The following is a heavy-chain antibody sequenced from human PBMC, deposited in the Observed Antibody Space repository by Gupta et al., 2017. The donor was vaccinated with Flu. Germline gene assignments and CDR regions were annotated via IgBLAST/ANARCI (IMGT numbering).Heavy chain of an antibody. D-gene: IGHD1-1*01. CDR3: ARVAWYNWNDLV. CDR2: INHSGST. CDR1: GSFSGYY. J-gene: IGHJ4*02. Sequence: GSFSGYYWSWIRQPPGKGLEWIGEINHSGSTNYNPSLKSRVTISVDTSKNQFSLKLSSVTAADTAVYYCARVAWYNWNDLVWGQGTLVTVSS. V-gene: IGHV4-34*01.